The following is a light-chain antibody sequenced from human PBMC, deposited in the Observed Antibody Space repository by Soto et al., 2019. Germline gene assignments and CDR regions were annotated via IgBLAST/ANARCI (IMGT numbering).Light chain of an antibody. CDR2: QES. CDR1: KLGDKY. Sequence: SYELTQPPSVPVSPVQTASITCSGDKLGDKYACLYQQKPGQSPVLVIYQESKRHSGIPERFSCSPSGITATLTISGTEAMDEADYYCKACDSNTVVFGGATQLNVL. V-gene: IGLV3-1*01. CDR3: KACDSNTVV. J-gene: IGLJ2*01.